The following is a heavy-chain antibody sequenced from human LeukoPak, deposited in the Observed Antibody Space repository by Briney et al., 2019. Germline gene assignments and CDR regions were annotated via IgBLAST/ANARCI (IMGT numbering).Heavy chain of an antibody. D-gene: IGHD3-10*01. J-gene: IGHJ6*03. Sequence: ASVKVSCKASGGTFSSYAISWVRQAPGQGLEWMGWISAYNGNTNYAQKLQGRVTMTTDTSTSTAYMELRSLRSDDTAVYYCARSVLLWFGELLPDYMDVWGKGTTVTVSS. CDR2: ISAYNGNT. CDR3: ARSVLLWFGELLPDYMDV. V-gene: IGHV1-18*01. CDR1: GGTFSSYA.